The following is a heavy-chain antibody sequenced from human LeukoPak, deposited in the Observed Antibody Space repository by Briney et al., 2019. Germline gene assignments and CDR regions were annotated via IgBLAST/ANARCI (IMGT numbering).Heavy chain of an antibody. CDR1: GYTFTGYY. CDR3: AREWRGYDPQWYY. D-gene: IGHD5-12*01. Sequence: ASVKVSCKASGYTFTGYYMHWVRQAPGQGLEWMGWINPNSGGTNYAQKFQGRVTMTRDTSISTAYMELSRLRSDDTAVYYCAREWRGYDPQWYYWGQGTLVTVSS. CDR2: INPNSGGT. J-gene: IGHJ4*02. V-gene: IGHV1-2*02.